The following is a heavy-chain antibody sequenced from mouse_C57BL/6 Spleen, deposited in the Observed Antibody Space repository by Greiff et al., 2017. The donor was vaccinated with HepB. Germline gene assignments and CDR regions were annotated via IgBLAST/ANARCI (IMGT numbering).Heavy chain of an antibody. D-gene: IGHD1-1*01. CDR3: AREGDYGSSYVNWYFDV. J-gene: IGHJ1*03. CDR2: IDPSDSET. V-gene: IGHV1-52*01. CDR1: GYTFTSYW. Sequence: VQLQQPGAELVRPGSSVKLSCKASGYTFTSYWMHWVKQRPIQGLEWIGNIDPSDSETHYNQKFKDKATLTVDKSSSTAYMQLSSLTSEDSAVYYCAREGDYGSSYVNWYFDVWGTGTTVTVSS.